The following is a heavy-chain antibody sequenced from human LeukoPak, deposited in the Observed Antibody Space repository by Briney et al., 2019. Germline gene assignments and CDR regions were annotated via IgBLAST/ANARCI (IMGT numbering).Heavy chain of an antibody. CDR3: AALGYQLPSHAFDI. D-gene: IGHD2-2*01. Sequence: SETLSLTCTVSGGSISSGSYYWSWIRQPAGKGLEWIGRIYTSGSTNYNPSLKSRVTISVDTSKNQFSLKLSSVTAADTAVYYRAALGYQLPSHAFDIWGQGTMVTVSS. CDR2: IYTSGST. CDR1: GGSISSGSYY. J-gene: IGHJ3*02. V-gene: IGHV4-61*02.